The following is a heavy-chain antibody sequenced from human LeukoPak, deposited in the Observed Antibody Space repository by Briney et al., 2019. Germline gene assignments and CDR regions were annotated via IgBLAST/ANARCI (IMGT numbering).Heavy chain of an antibody. CDR1: GFTFSSYA. CDR2: IYSGGST. CDR3: ASESIAAAENFGY. J-gene: IGHJ4*02. D-gene: IGHD6-13*01. Sequence: PGGSLRLSCAASGFTFSSYAMSWVRQAPGKGLEWVSVIYSGGSTYYADSVKGRFTISRDNSKNTLYLQMNSLRAEDTAVYYCASESIAAAENFGYWGQGTLVTVSS. V-gene: IGHV3-66*01.